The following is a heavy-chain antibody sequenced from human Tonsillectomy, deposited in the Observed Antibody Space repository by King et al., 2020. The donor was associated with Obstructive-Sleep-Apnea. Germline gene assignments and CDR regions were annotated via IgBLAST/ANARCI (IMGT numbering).Heavy chain of an antibody. Sequence: VQLVESGGGLVKPGGSLRLSCAASGFTFSSYSMNWVRQAPGKGLEWVSSISSSSSYIYYADSVKGRFTISRDNTKNSLYLQMNSLRAEDTALYYCAGGRGGYTSSSDVWGQGTLVTVSS. CDR3: AGGRGGYTSSSDV. CDR1: GFTFSSYS. V-gene: IGHV3-21*01. D-gene: IGHD6-6*01. CDR2: ISSSSSYI. J-gene: IGHJ4*02.